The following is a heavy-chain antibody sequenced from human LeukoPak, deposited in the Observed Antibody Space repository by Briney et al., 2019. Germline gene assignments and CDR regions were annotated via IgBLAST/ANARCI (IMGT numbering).Heavy chain of an antibody. V-gene: IGHV3-21*01. CDR2: ISSSSSYI. D-gene: IGHD6-6*01. J-gene: IGHJ4*02. CDR3: VAAPSLISALDY. CDR1: GFTFSSNS. Sequence: GGSLRLSCAASGFTFSSNSMSWVRQAPGKGLEWVSSISSSSSYIYYADSLEGRFTISRDNAKNSLYLQMNSLRAEDTAVYYCVAAPSLISALDYWGQGTLVTVSS.